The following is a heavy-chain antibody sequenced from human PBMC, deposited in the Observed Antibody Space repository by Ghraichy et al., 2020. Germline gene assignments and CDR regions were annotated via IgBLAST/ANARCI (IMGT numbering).Heavy chain of an antibody. CDR3: TPCDNYGSWHYYPTTY. V-gene: IGHV3-74*01. D-gene: IGHD3-10*01. CDR2: INGDASST. CDR1: GFDFSSSW. J-gene: IGHJ4*02. Sequence: GGSLRLSCVASGFDFSSSWMHWVRQAPGKGLVWVARINGDASSTNYADSVQDRFTISRDNAKNTLYLQMNSLRAEDTAVYYCTPCDNYGSWHYYPTTYWGPGTRVTVSS.